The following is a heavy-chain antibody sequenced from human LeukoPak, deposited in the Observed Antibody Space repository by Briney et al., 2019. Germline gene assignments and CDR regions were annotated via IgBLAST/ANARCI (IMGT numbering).Heavy chain of an antibody. Sequence: PGRSLRLSCAASGFTFSSYAMRWVRQAPGKGLEWVSSISTSSSYIYYADSVKGRVTISRDNAKNSLYLQMNSLRAEDTAVYYCARDAPRYSSGDSYYFDYWGQGTLVTVSS. J-gene: IGHJ4*02. V-gene: IGHV3-21*01. CDR3: ARDAPRYSSGDSYYFDY. CDR1: GFTFSSYA. CDR2: ISTSSSYI. D-gene: IGHD6-19*01.